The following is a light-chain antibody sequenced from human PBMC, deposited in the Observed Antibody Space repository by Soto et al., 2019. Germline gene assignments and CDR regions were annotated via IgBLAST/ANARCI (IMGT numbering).Light chain of an antibody. J-gene: IGLJ3*02. CDR3: QTWGTGIQV. CDR1: SGHSSYA. Sequence: QLVLTQSPSASASLGASVKLTCTLNSGHSSYAIAWHQQQPEKGPRYLMKVNSDGSHSKGDGIPDRFSGSSSGAERYLTISSLQSEDEADYYCQTWGTGIQVFGGGTKVTVL. CDR2: VNSDGSH. V-gene: IGLV4-69*01.